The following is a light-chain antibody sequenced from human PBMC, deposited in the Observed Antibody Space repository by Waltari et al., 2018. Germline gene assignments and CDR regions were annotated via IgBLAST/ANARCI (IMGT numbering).Light chain of an antibody. CDR1: RSQVRSDA. Sequence: QYSLIWSPSASTAPGQEPFIHSSGVRSQVRSDAPCWFQKFPQTAPRLLMSSDEPRPSGVPDRFAGSKSGTSASLAISGLQSEDEADYYCAAWDDGLNGWVFGGGTKLTVL. CDR3: AAWDDGLNGWV. J-gene: IGLJ3*02. CDR2: SDE. V-gene: IGLV1-44*01.